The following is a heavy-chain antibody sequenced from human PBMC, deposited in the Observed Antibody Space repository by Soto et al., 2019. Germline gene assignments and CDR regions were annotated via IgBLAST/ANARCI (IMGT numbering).Heavy chain of an antibody. CDR2: TSATGGTT. J-gene: IGHJ4*03. Sequence: PGGSLRLSCAASGFTFSSYAMSLVRQAPGKGLECVSVTSATGGTTYYVDSVKGRFTISRDNYRNTLYLQRSNLRVEEPELYSCGKGVRSDSPVSDRGQGTPVTVST. V-gene: IGHV3-23*01. CDR3: GKGVRSDSPVSD. D-gene: IGHD4-4*01. CDR1: GFTFSSYA.